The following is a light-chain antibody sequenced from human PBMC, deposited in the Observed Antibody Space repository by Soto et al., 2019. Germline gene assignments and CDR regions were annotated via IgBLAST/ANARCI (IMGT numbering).Light chain of an antibody. V-gene: IGLV4-60*02. CDR1: SGHSSYI. Sequence: QPVLTQSSSASASLGSSVKLTCTLSSGHSSYIIAWHQQQPGKAPRYLMKLEGSGSYNKGSGVPDRFSGSSPGADRYLTISILQFEDEANYYCETWDSNTRVFGGGTQLTVL. J-gene: IGLJ2*01. CDR2: LEGSGSY. CDR3: ETWDSNTRV.